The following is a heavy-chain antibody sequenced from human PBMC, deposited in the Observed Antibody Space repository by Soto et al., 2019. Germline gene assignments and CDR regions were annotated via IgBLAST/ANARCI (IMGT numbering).Heavy chain of an antibody. CDR1: GFTFSSYA. V-gene: IGHV3-30-3*01. CDR2: ISYDGSNK. D-gene: IGHD1-1*01. J-gene: IGHJ4*02. CDR3: ARDPEPQHFDY. Sequence: GGSLRLSCAASGFTFSSYAMHWVRQAPGKGLEWVAVISYDGSNKYYADSVKGRFTISRDNSKNTLYLQMNSLRAEDTAVYYCARDPEPQHFDYWGQGTLVTSPQ.